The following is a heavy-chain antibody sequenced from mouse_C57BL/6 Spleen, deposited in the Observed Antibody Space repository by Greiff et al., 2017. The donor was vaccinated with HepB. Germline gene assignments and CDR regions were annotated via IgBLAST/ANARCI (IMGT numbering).Heavy chain of an antibody. CDR3: AREDCYGRSYVAWFAY. V-gene: IGHV1-22*01. J-gene: IGHJ3*01. Sequence: EVQLQQSGPELVKPGASVKMSCKASGYTFTDYNMHWVKQSHGKSLEWIGYINPNNGGTSYNQKFKGKATLTVNKSSSTAYMEIRSLTSEDSAVYYCAREDCYGRSYVAWFAYWGQGTLVTVSA. CDR2: INPNNGGT. D-gene: IGHD1-1*01. CDR1: GYTFTDYN.